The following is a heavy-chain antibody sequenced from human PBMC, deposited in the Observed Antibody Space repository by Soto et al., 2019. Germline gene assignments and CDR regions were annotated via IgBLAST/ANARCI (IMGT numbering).Heavy chain of an antibody. V-gene: IGHV3-23*01. Sequence: GGSLRLSCAASGFSFSNYAMGWVRQAPGKGLEWVSSITNTGARTYYADSVTGRFTVSRDNSKNTMFLLMDSLRADDTAVYYCAKNKWGPVSYAFDLCRGGTMVTVTS. CDR3: AKNKWGPVSYAFDL. D-gene: IGHD3-16*01. J-gene: IGHJ3*01. CDR1: GFSFSNYA. CDR2: ITNTGART.